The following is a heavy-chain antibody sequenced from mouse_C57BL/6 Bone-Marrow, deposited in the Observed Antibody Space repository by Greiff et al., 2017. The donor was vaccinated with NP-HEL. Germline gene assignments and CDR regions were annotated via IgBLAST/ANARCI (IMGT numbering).Heavy chain of an antibody. V-gene: IGHV3-5*01. CDR2: LYYSGTI. J-gene: IGHJ1*03. CDR1: GISITTGNYR. Sequence: EVQLQQSGPGLVKPSQTVFLTCTVTGISITTGNYRWSWIRQFPGNKLEWIGYLYYSGTITYNPSLTSPTTITRDTPKNQFFLEMSSLTAEDTATYYCARMGVLGRGYFDVWGTGTTVTVSS. CDR3: ARMGVLGRGYFDV. D-gene: IGHD1-1*01.